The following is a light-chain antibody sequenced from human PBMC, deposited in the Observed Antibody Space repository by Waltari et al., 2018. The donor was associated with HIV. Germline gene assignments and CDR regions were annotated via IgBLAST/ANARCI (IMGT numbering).Light chain of an antibody. CDR2: SAS. Sequence: DIVMTQSPDSLAVSLGERATINCRSSQSLLYRSYNKIYLAWYQQKAGQPPKLLIYSASTRESGVPDRFSGSGSGTEFTLTISSLQADDVAVYYCQQYYNTPLTFGGGTKVEIK. V-gene: IGKV4-1*01. CDR3: QQYYNTPLT. CDR1: QSLLYRSYNKIY. J-gene: IGKJ4*01.